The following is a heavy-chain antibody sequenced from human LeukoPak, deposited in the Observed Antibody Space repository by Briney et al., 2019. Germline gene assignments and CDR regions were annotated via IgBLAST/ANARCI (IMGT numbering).Heavy chain of an antibody. CDR2: SVPMSDTK. Sequence: SVKVSCKXSGGSFGDFAIIWVRQAPGHGLEWMGRSVPMSDTKDYAQKFQGRVTFTTDESTTTAHMELSNLSPEDTAVYYCAATSIIFNWFDPWGRGTLVTVSS. J-gene: IGHJ5*02. D-gene: IGHD1-14*01. CDR3: AATSIIFNWFDP. V-gene: IGHV1-69*05. CDR1: GGSFGDFA.